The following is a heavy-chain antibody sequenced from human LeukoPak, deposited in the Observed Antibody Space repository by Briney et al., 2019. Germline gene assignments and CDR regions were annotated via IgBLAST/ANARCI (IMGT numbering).Heavy chain of an antibody. J-gene: IGHJ4*02. CDR3: ARDIPLGAVAGRGADY. V-gene: IGHV4-39*07. CDR2: IYYSGST. Sequence: PSETLSLTCTVSGGSISSSSYYWGWIRQPPGKGLEWIGSIYYSGSTYYNPSLKSRVTISVDTSKNQFSLKLSSVTAADTAVYYCARDIPLGAVAGRGADYWGQGTLVTVSS. D-gene: IGHD6-19*01. CDR1: GGSISSSSYY.